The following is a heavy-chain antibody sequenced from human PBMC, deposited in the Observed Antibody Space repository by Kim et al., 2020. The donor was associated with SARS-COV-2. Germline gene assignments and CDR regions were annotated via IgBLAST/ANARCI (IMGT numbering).Heavy chain of an antibody. CDR1: GGSISSYY. CDR3: ASSGGNAYNDFYY. D-gene: IGHD3-10*01. Sequence: SETLSLTCTVSGGSISSYYWSWIRQPPGKGLEWIASIYYSGSTNYNPSLKSRVTISVDTSKNQFSLKLSSVTAADTAVYYCASSGGNAYNDFYYWGQGTLVTVSS. CDR2: IYYSGST. V-gene: IGHV4-59*13. J-gene: IGHJ4*02.